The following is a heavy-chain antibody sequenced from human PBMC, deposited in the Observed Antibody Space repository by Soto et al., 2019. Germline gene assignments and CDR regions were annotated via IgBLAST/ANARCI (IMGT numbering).Heavy chain of an antibody. Sequence: ASVKVSCKASGGTFSSYAISWVRQAPGQGLEWMGGIIPIFGTANYAQKFQGRVTITADESTSTAYMELSSLRSEDTAVYYCARDSRKLINCSGGSCPPRGMDVWGQGTTVTVSS. J-gene: IGHJ6*02. CDR2: IIPIFGTA. D-gene: IGHD2-15*01. CDR1: GGTFSSYA. CDR3: ARDSRKLINCSGGSCPPRGMDV. V-gene: IGHV1-69*13.